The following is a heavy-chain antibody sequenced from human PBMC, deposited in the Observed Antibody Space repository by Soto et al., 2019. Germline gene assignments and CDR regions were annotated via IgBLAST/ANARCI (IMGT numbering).Heavy chain of an antibody. CDR3: AKDRGYSYGFWYYFDY. Sequence: EVLLLESGGGLVQPGGSLRLSCAASGFTFSSYAMSWVRQAPGKGLEWVSAISGSGGSTYYADSVKGRFTISRDNSKNTLYLQMNSLRAEDTAVYYCAKDRGYSYGFWYYFDYWGQGTLVTVSS. J-gene: IGHJ4*02. V-gene: IGHV3-23*01. CDR2: ISGSGGST. CDR1: GFTFSSYA. D-gene: IGHD5-18*01.